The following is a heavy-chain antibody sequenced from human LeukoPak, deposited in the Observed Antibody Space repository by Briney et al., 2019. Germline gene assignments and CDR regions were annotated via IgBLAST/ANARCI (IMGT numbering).Heavy chain of an antibody. J-gene: IGHJ4*02. D-gene: IGHD3-16*01. CDR1: GGSISSGGYY. CDR2: IYYSGST. Sequence: SETLSLTCTVSGGSISSGGYYWSWIRQHPGKGLEWIGYIYYSGSTYYNPSLKSRVTISVDTSKNQFSLKLSSVTAADTAVYYCARDSETGGIDYWGQGTLVTVSS. V-gene: IGHV4-31*03. CDR3: ARDSETGGIDY.